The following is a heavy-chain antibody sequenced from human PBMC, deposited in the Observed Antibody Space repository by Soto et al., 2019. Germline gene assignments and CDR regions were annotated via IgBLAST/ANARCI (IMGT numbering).Heavy chain of an antibody. CDR3: ARQEPSYFGPGGFDT. CDR1: GGSLSSTSYY. J-gene: IGHJ5*02. Sequence: QLHFQESGPGLVKPSETLSLTCTVSGGSLSSTSYYWAWIRQPPGEALEWIGSIFFNGGAYYTSYLEGRVTLPVDTSTKKLSLRLRSVTAADTAVYYCARQEPSYFGPGGFDTWGQGALVTVSS. V-gene: IGHV4-39*01. CDR2: IFFNGGA. D-gene: IGHD3-10*01.